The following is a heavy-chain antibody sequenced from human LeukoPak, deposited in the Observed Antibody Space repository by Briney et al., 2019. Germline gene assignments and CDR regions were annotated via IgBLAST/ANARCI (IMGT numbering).Heavy chain of an antibody. V-gene: IGHV4-39*01. J-gene: IGHJ4*02. D-gene: IGHD6-6*01. CDR2: IYYSGST. CDR3: ARIAYSSSIIDY. CDR1: GGSISSSSYL. Sequence: PSGTLSLTCTVSGGSISSSSYLWGWIRQPPGKGLEWIGSIYYSGSTYYNPSLKSRVSISVDTSKRQFSLKLSAVTAADTAVYTCARIAYSSSIIDYWGQGTLVTVSS.